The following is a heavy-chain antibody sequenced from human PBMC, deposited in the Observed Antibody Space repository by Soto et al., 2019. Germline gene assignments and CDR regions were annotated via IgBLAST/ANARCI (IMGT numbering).Heavy chain of an antibody. CDR3: ARGSFGAYYLDS. Sequence: EVQLVESGGGLVQPGGSLRLSCVASGFTFSNYWIHWVRQTPGEGLVWVSRIKGDVITTNYADSVKGRFTISRDNAKNTVFLQLHSLRAEDTAVDYCARGSFGAYYLDSWGQGTLVIVS. CDR1: GFTFSNYW. CDR2: IKGDVITT. D-gene: IGHD3-3*01. J-gene: IGHJ4*02. V-gene: IGHV3-74*01.